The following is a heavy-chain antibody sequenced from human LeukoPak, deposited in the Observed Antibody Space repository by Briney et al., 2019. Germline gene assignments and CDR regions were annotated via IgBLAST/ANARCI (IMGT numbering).Heavy chain of an antibody. J-gene: IGHJ4*02. V-gene: IGHV4-39*07. CDR1: GGSISSSSYY. D-gene: IGHD4-17*01. Sequence: SETLSLTCTVSGGSISSSSYYWGWIRQPPGKGLEWIGSIYYSGSTYYNPSLKSRVTISVDTSKNQFSLKLSSVTAADTAVYYCARDPENYGDYPNPYFDYWGQGTLVTVSS. CDR3: ARDPENYGDYPNPYFDY. CDR2: IYYSGST.